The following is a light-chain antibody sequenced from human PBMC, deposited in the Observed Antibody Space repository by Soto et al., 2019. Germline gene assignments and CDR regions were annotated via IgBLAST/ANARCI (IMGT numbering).Light chain of an antibody. CDR1: QSISSF. CDR3: QHSYSTPYT. CDR2: AAS. J-gene: IGKJ2*01. V-gene: IGKV1-39*01. Sequence: DIQMTQSPSSLSASVGDRVIITCRASQSISSFLNWYQQKPGKAPKLLIYAASNLQSGVPSRFSGSGSGTDVTLTISSLQPEDFATYYCQHSYSTPYTFGQGTKLEIK.